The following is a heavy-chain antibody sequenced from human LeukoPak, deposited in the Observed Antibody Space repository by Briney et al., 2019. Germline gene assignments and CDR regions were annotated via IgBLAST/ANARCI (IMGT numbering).Heavy chain of an antibody. CDR2: IYYSGST. D-gene: IGHD3-22*01. J-gene: IGHJ4*02. CDR3: ASYYYDSSGYSYYFDY. CDR1: GGSISSYY. Sequence: SETLSLTCTVSGGSISSYYWSWIRQPPGKGLEWAGYIYYSGSTNYNPSLKSRVTISVDTSKNQFSLKLSSVTAADTAVYYCASYYYDSSGYSYYFDYWGQGTLVTVSS. V-gene: IGHV4-59*01.